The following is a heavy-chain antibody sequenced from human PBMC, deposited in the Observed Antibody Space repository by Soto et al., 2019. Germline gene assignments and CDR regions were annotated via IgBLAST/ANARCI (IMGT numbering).Heavy chain of an antibody. Sequence: VQLVESGGGLVQPGGSLRLSCAASVFTVSSNYMSWVRQAPGKGLEWVSVIYSGGSTYYADSVKGRFTISRHNSKNTMYLQMNSLRAEDTAVYYCARSGSGLRKYYRYFDLWGRGTLVTVSS. CDR1: VFTVSSNY. V-gene: IGHV3-53*04. D-gene: IGHD4-17*01. J-gene: IGHJ2*01. CDR3: ARSGSGLRKYYRYFDL. CDR2: IYSGGST.